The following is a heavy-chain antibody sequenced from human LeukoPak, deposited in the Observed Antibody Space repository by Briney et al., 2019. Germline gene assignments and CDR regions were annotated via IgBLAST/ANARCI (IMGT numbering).Heavy chain of an antibody. CDR2: IYYSGST. Sequence: PSETLSLTCTVSGGSVSSGSYYWSWIRQPPGKGLEWIGYIYYSGSTNYNLSLKSRVTISVDTSKNQFSLKLSSVTAADTAVYYCARVTYSSGRGLDYWGQGTLVTVSS. CDR3: ARVTYSSGRGLDY. CDR1: GGSVSSGSYY. J-gene: IGHJ4*02. D-gene: IGHD6-19*01. V-gene: IGHV4-61*01.